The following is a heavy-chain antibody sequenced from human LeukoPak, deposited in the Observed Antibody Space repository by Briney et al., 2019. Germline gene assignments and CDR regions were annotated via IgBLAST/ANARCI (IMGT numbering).Heavy chain of an antibody. J-gene: IGHJ4*02. D-gene: IGHD5-18*01. CDR2: INHSGST. Sequence: TSETLSLTCAVYGGSFSGYYWSWIRQPPGKGLEWIGEINHSGSTNYNPSLKSRVTISVDMSKNQFSLKLSSVTAADTAVYYCARGLVDVYTAMANFDYWGQGTLVTVSS. CDR3: ARGLVDVYTAMANFDY. V-gene: IGHV4-34*01. CDR1: GGSFSGYY.